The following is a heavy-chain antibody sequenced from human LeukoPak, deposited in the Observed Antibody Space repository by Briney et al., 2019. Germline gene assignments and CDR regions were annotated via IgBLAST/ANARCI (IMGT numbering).Heavy chain of an antibody. CDR1: GFTFDDYA. Sequence: GGSLRLSCAASGFTFDDYAMHWVRQAPGKGLEWVSGISWNSGSIGYADSVKGRFTISRDNAKNSLYLQMNSLRAEDMALYYCAKDMGYQLREYYLDYWGQGTLVTVSS. J-gene: IGHJ4*02. D-gene: IGHD2-2*01. CDR2: ISWNSGSI. CDR3: AKDMGYQLREYYLDY. V-gene: IGHV3-9*03.